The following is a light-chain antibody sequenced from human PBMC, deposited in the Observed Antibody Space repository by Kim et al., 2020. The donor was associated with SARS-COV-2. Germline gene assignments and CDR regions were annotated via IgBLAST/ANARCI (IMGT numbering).Light chain of an antibody. CDR1: PSVSSTS. V-gene: IGKV3-20*01. CDR2: DAS. Sequence: SPGERATLSVRASPSVSSTSLAWYQQRHGQAPRLFINDASSRATGIPDRFSGSGSGTNFTLTTSRLEPEDFAVYYCQQYSSSFRTFGQGTKVDIK. J-gene: IGKJ1*01. CDR3: QQYSSSFRT.